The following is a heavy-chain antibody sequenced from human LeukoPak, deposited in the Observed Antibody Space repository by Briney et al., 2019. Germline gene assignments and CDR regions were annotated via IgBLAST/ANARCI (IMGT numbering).Heavy chain of an antibody. CDR2: ISAYNGNT. V-gene: IGHV1-18*01. Sequence: ASVKVSCKASGYTFITYGITWVRQAPGQGLEWMGWISAYNGNTNYAQKLQGRLTMTTDTSTTTAYMELRSLRSDDTAVYYCARTTRGDFWSEGAFDIWGQGTMVTVSS. J-gene: IGHJ3*02. D-gene: IGHD3-3*01. CDR1: GYTFITYG. CDR3: ARTTRGDFWSEGAFDI.